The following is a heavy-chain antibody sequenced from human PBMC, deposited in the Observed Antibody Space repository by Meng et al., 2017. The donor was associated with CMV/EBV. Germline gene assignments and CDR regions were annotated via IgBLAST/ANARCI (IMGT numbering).Heavy chain of an antibody. CDR3: ASPMQGYSYGSGYHY. D-gene: IGHD5-18*01. CDR2: ISGSGGST. J-gene: IGHJ4*02. CDR1: GFTFGSYA. Sequence: SGFTFGSYAMSWVRQAPGKGLEWVSAISGSGGSTYYADSVKGRFTISRDNSKNTLYLQMNSLRAEDTAVYYCASPMQGYSYGSGYHYWGQGTLVTVSS. V-gene: IGHV3-23*01.